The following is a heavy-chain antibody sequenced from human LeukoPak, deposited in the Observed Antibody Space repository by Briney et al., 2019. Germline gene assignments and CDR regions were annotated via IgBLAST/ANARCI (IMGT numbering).Heavy chain of an antibody. D-gene: IGHD3-10*01. CDR2: IKSKTDGRTI. CDR1: GFSFSHAW. V-gene: IGHV3-15*01. Sequence: GGPLRLSCAASGFSFSHAWMSWVRQAPGEGLEWVGRIKSKTDGRTIDSAAPVKGRFSISRDDSKNTLYLQMNILKTEDTAVYYCCTEEVFQWFGELLNLGLPQSWGQGSLVTVSA. CDR3: CTEEVFQWFGELLNLGLPQS. J-gene: IGHJ5*02.